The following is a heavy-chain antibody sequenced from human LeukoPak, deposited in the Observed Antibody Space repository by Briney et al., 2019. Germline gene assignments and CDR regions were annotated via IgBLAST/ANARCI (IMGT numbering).Heavy chain of an antibody. CDR3: AREGVTKYYFDY. CDR2: IYYSGST. Sequence: SETLSLTCTVSGGSISSYYWSWIRQPPGKGLEWIRYIYYSGSTNYNPSLKSRVTISVDTSKNQFSLKLSSVTAADTAEYYCAREGVTKYYFDYWGQGTLVTVSS. CDR1: GGSISSYY. D-gene: IGHD4-11*01. V-gene: IGHV4-59*01. J-gene: IGHJ4*02.